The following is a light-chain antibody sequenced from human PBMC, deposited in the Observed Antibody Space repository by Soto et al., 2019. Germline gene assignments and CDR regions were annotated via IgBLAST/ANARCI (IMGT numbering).Light chain of an antibody. V-gene: IGLV2-8*01. CDR2: EVT. Sequence: QSALTQPPSASGSPGQSVTISCTGTSGDVGGYDYVSWYQQRPGKAPKLLIHEVTKRPSGVPDRFSGSKSGNTASLTVSGLQAEDEADYYCSSYAGRTLYVFGTGTKAPS. J-gene: IGLJ1*01. CDR3: SSYAGRTLYV. CDR1: SGDVGGYDY.